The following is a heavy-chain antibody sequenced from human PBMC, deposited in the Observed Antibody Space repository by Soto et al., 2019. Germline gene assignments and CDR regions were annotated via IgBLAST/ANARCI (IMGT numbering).Heavy chain of an antibody. Sequence: QVQLVESGGGLVKPGGSLRLSCAASGFTFSDYYMSWIRQAPGKGLEWVSYISSSGSTIYYADSVKGRFTISRDNAKNSLYLQMNSLRAEDTAVYYCARALSTLTYAILTGSHRDNWFDPWGQGTLVTVSS. CDR3: ARALSTLTYAILTGSHRDNWFDP. CDR1: GFTFSDYY. CDR2: ISSSGSTI. D-gene: IGHD3-9*01. J-gene: IGHJ5*02. V-gene: IGHV3-11*01.